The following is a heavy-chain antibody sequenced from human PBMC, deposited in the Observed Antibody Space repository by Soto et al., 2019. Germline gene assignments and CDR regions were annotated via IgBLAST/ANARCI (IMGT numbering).Heavy chain of an antibody. J-gene: IGHJ4*02. CDR3: TSRYGTSIY. CDR2: IYHNGNT. Sequence: QVQLQESGPGLVKPSGTLSLTCIVSGGSISSSTNWWTWVRQPPGKGLAWIGEIYHNGNTNYSSSLKSRVTVSVDKSSNHFSLPLRSVTAADTAVYYCTSRYGTSIYWGQGTLVTVSS. V-gene: IGHV4-4*02. D-gene: IGHD5-18*01. CDR1: GGSISSSTNW.